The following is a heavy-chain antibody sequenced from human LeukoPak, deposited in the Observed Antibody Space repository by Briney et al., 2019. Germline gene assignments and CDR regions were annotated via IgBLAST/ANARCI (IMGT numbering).Heavy chain of an antibody. CDR2: ISYEGSNK. CDR3: ARGPSGYHIT. CDR1: GYSISSDYY. D-gene: IGHD5-12*01. V-gene: IGHV3-30*14. Sequence: PSETLSLTCTVSGYSISSDYYWGWIRQPPGKGLEWVAVISYEGSNKYYADSVKGRFTISSDNSKNTPDLQMNSLRAEDTAVYYCARGPSGYHITGGQGTLVTVSS. J-gene: IGHJ4*02.